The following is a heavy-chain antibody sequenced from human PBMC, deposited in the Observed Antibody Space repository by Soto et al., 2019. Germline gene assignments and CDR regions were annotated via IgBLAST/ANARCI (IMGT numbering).Heavy chain of an antibody. D-gene: IGHD5-12*01. CDR1: GYTFTGHY. CDR3: GRGRSGQIVVFY. V-gene: IGHV1-2*02. Sequence: ASVKVSCKASGYTFTGHYIHWVRQAPEQGPEWMGGIGPESGATRYAQKFQGRVTMTRDMSITTVYMELSNLSPDDTAVYYCGRGRSGQIVVFYWGQGTPVTVPQ. J-gene: IGHJ4*02. CDR2: IGPESGAT.